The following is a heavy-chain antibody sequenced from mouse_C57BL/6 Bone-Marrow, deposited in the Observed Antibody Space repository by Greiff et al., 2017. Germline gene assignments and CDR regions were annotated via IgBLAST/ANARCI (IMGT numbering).Heavy chain of an antibody. CDR3: ARLITTVVATGAMDY. CDR1: GYTFTSYW. Sequence: QVQLQQSGAELVRPGTSVKLSCKASGYTFTSYWMHWVKQRPGQGLEWIGVIDPSDSYTNYNQKFKGKATLTVDTSSSTAYMQLSSLTSEDSAVYYCARLITTVVATGAMDYWGQGTSVTVSS. J-gene: IGHJ4*01. D-gene: IGHD1-1*01. V-gene: IGHV1-59*01. CDR2: IDPSDSYT.